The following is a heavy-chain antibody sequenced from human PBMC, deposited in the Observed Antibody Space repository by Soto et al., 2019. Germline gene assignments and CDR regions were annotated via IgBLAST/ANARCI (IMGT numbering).Heavy chain of an antibody. V-gene: IGHV1-18*01. Sequence: ASVKVSCKASGYTFTSYGISWVRQAPGQGLEWMGWISAYNGNTNYAQKLQGRVTMTTDTSTSKGYMELGNVRSDDTAVDYCARDGEATAQPDAFDIWGQGTMVTVSS. D-gene: IGHD1-26*01. CDR3: ARDGEATAQPDAFDI. CDR2: ISAYNGNT. CDR1: GYTFTSYG. J-gene: IGHJ3*02.